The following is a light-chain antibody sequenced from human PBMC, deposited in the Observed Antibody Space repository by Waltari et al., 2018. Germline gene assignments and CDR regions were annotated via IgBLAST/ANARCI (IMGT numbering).Light chain of an antibody. J-gene: IGLJ3*02. V-gene: IGLV2-14*01. CDR2: HVS. CDR1: SSDVGGYNY. CDR3: ISYTTSNTWV. Sequence: QSALTQPASVSGSPGQSITISCTGSSSDVGGYNYVSWYQQHSGKAPKLMTYHVSERASGVSNRFAGSKSGNTASLTISGLQAEDEADYYCISYTTSNTWVVGGGTKLTVL.